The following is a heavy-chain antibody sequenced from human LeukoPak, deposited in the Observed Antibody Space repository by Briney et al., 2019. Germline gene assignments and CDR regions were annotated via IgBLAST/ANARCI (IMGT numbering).Heavy chain of an antibody. Sequence: PGGSLRLSCAASGFTFSSYWMSWVRQAPGKGLEWVANIKQDGSEKYYEDSVKGRFTISRDNAKNSLYLQMNSLRAEDTAVYYCARDRGYDYVWGSYRYTGAFDIWGQGTMVTVSS. CDR1: GFTFSSYW. D-gene: IGHD3-16*02. CDR3: ARDRGYDYVWGSYRYTGAFDI. V-gene: IGHV3-7*01. CDR2: IKQDGSEK. J-gene: IGHJ3*02.